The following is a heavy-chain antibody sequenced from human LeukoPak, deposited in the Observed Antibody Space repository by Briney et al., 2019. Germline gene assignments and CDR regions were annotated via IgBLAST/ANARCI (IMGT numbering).Heavy chain of an antibody. D-gene: IGHD1-26*01. V-gene: IGHV3-23*01. CDR2: IVGGSGNT. Sequence: GGSLRLSCEGSGFTFSSYAMTWVRQAPGKGLEWVSGIVGGSGNTYYADSVKGRFTISRDISKSTLYLQMNSLRVEDTAQYYCAKDKIVGDGRWDFDHWGRGTLVTVSS. CDR1: GFTFSSYA. J-gene: IGHJ5*02. CDR3: AKDKIVGDGRWDFDH.